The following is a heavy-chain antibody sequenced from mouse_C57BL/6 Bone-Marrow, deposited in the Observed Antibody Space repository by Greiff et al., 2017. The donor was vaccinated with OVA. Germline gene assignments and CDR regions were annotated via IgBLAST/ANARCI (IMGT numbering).Heavy chain of an antibody. V-gene: IGHV14-4*01. CDR1: GFNITDDY. Sequence: EVQLQQSGAELVRPGASVKLSCTASGFNITDDYMHWVKQRPEQGLEWIGWIDPENGDTEYASKFQGKATITADTSSNTAYLQLSSLTSEDTAVYYCTTFDYDVGFAYWGQGTLVTVSA. CDR2: IDPENGDT. CDR3: TTFDYDVGFAY. D-gene: IGHD2-4*01. J-gene: IGHJ3*01.